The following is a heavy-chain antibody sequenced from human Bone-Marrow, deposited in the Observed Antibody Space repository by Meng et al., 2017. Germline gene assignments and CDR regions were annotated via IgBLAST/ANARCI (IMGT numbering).Heavy chain of an antibody. CDR3: ARSHDSSGYYYTLAFDI. CDR2: INYSGST. D-gene: IGHD3-22*01. V-gene: IGHV4-59*01. Sequence: SDPLSLTCTLSGGSISSYYWSWIRQPPGKGLEWIGYINYSGSTNYNPSLKSRVTISVDTSKNQFSLKLSSVTAADTAVYYCARSHDSSGYYYTLAFDIWGQGTMVTVSS. CDR1: GGSISSYY. J-gene: IGHJ3*02.